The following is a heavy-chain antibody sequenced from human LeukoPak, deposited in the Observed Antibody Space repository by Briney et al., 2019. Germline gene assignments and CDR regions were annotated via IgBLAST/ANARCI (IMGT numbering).Heavy chain of an antibody. CDR3: AKESSSYSKYYFDY. CDR1: GFTFSSYG. V-gene: IGHV3-33*06. Sequence: PGGSLRLSCAASGFTFSSYGMHWVRQAPGKGLEWVAVIWYDGSNKYYADSVKSRFTISRDNSKNTLYLQMNSLRAEDTAVYYCAKESSSYSKYYFDYWGQGTLVTVSS. CDR2: IWYDGSNK. J-gene: IGHJ4*02. D-gene: IGHD6-6*01.